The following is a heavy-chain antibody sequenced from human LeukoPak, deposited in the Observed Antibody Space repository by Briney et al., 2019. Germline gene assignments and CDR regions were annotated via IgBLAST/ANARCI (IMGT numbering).Heavy chain of an antibody. V-gene: IGHV1-69*13. Sequence: ASVKVSCKASGGTFSSYAISWVRQAPGQGLEWMGGIIPILGTANYAQKFQGRVTITADESTSTAYMELSSLRSEDTAVYYCARDPDILTGYYVFDYWGQGTLVTVSS. CDR3: ARDPDILTGYYVFDY. CDR1: GGTFSSYA. CDR2: IIPILGTA. D-gene: IGHD3-9*01. J-gene: IGHJ4*02.